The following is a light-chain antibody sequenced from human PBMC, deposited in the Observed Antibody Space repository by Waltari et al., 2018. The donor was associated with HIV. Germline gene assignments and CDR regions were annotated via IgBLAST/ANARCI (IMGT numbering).Light chain of an antibody. V-gene: IGLV1-44*01. J-gene: IGLJ2*01. CDR3: AAWDDSLNAHVL. CDR2: NNN. CDR1: NSNIGRTT. Sequence: QSVLTQPPSASGTPGQRVTISCSGRNSNIGRTTFHWYQQLPGTAPKLLIYNNNQRPSGVSDRFSGSKSGTSASLAISGLQSEDEADYYCAAWDDSLNAHVLFGGGTKLTVL.